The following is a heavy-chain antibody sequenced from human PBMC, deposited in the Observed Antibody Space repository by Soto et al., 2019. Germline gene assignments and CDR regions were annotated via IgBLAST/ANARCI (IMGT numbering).Heavy chain of an antibody. V-gene: IGHV3-30*18. CDR1: GFTFSSYG. Sequence: PGGSLRLSCAASGFTFSSYGMHWVRQAPGKGLEWVAVISYDGSNKYYADSVKGRFTISRDNSKNTLYLQMNSLRAEDTAVYYCAKERNSSPYFDYWGQGTLVTVSS. CDR2: ISYDGSNK. D-gene: IGHD6-13*01. J-gene: IGHJ4*02. CDR3: AKERNSSPYFDY.